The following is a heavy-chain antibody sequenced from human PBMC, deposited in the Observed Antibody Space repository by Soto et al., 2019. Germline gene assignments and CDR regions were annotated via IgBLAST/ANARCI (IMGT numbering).Heavy chain of an antibody. D-gene: IGHD4-4*01. CDR1: GYTFTDYA. V-gene: IGHV1-3*01. J-gene: IGHJ1*01. CDR2: INVGNGNT. Sequence: AAVKDSFKASGYTFTDYAIHWVRQAPGKGLEWMGWINVGNGNTGYSRKLQGRVTNARDMYASTADIEVTSLTSEDTAMYYCAREGAQYTHLYHWG. CDR3: AREGAQYTHLYH.